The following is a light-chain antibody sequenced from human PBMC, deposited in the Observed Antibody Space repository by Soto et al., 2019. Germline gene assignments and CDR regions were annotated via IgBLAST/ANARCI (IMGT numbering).Light chain of an antibody. CDR1: QTVSSNY. J-gene: IGKJ1*01. CDR2: GAS. Sequence: EIVLTQSPGTLSLSPGEGATLSCGASQTVSSNYLAWYQQRPGQAPRLIIYGASSRATGIPDRFSGSGYGTDFTLTISRLEPEDFAVYYCQQYGSSPRTFGQGTKVDIK. CDR3: QQYGSSPRT. V-gene: IGKV3-20*01.